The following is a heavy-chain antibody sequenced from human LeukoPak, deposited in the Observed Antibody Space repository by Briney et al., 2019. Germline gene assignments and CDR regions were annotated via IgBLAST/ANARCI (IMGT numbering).Heavy chain of an antibody. V-gene: IGHV1-2*02. CDR3: ARESQEGYYYDNSGMDV. CDR1: GYTFTGYY. D-gene: IGHD3-22*01. CDR2: INPNSGGT. J-gene: IGHJ6*04. Sequence: ASVKVSCKASGYTFTGYYMHWVRQAPGQGLEGMGWINPNSGGTNYAQKFQGRVTMTRDTSISTAYMELSRLRSDDTAVYYCARESQEGYYYDNSGMDVWGKGTTVTVSS.